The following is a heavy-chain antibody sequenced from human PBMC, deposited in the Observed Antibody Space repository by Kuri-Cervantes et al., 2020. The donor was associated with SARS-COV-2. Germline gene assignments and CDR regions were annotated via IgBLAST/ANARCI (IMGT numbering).Heavy chain of an antibody. CDR3: ARGGGSGSYYNGARSGY. CDR1: GGSISSYD. CDR2: MYYSGST. V-gene: IGHV4-59*12. D-gene: IGHD3-10*01. J-gene: IGHJ4*02. Sequence: SETLSLTCTVSGGSISSYDWSWIRQPPGKGLEWIGYMYYSGSTNYNPSLKSRVTISVDTSKNQFSLKLSSVTAADTAVYYCARGGGSGSYYNGARSGYWGQGTVVTVSS.